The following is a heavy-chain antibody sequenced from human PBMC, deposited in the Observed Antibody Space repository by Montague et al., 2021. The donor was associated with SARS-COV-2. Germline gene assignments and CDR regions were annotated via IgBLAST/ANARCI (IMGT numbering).Heavy chain of an antibody. Sequence: SETLSLTCTVSGGSISSYYWSWIRQPPGKGLEWIGYIYYSGSTNYNPSLKSRVTISVDTSKNQFSLKVRSVIAADTAVYYCARGDYYDGTGYYDYWGQGTLVTVSS. CDR1: GGSISSYY. CDR3: ARGDYYDGTGYYDY. J-gene: IGHJ4*01. D-gene: IGHD3-22*01. V-gene: IGHV4-59*01. CDR2: IYYSGST.